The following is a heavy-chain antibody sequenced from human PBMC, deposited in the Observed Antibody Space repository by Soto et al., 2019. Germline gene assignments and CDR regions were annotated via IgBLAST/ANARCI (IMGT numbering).Heavy chain of an antibody. CDR2: ISYDGSNK. V-gene: IGHV3-30-3*01. J-gene: IGHJ4*02. D-gene: IGHD5-18*01. CDR1: GFTFSSYA. CDR3: ARVDNGYSYGYVDY. Sequence: QVQLVESGGGVVQPGRSLRISCAASGFTFSSYAMHWVRQAPGKGLEWVAVISYDGSNKYYADSVKGRFTISRDNSKNTLYLQMNSLRAEDTAVSYCARVDNGYSYGYVDYWGQGTLVTVSS.